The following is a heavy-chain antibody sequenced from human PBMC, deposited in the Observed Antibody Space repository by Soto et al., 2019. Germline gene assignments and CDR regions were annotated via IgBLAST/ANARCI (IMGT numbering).Heavy chain of an antibody. D-gene: IGHD2-21*01. CDR1: GYTFTSYG. CDR3: DSGPAAQAIRPYYYYGLDE. V-gene: IGHV1-18*01. J-gene: IGHJ6*02. Sequence: ASVKVSCKASGYTFTSYGISWVRQAPGQGLEWMGWISAYNGNTNYAQKLQGRVTMTTDTSTSTAYMELRSLRSDDTAVYYCDSGPAAQAIRPYYYYGLDEWGHRITVTV. CDR2: ISAYNGNT.